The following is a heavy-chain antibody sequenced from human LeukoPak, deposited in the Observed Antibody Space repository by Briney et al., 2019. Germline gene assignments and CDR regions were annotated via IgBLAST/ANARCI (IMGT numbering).Heavy chain of an antibody. Sequence: SETLSLTCTVSGGSISSYYWSWIRQHPGKGLEWLGYIYYSGSTNYNPSLKSRVTISVDTSKNQFSRKLSSVTAADTAVYYCAASGGSPDAFDIWGQGTMVTVSS. D-gene: IGHD3-16*01. CDR3: AASGGSPDAFDI. CDR2: IYYSGST. CDR1: GGSISSYY. J-gene: IGHJ3*02. V-gene: IGHV4-59*01.